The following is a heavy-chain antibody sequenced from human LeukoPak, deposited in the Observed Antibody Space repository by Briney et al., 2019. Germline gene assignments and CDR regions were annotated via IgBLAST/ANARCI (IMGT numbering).Heavy chain of an antibody. Sequence: GASVKVSCKASGYTFTSYGISWVRQAPGQGLEWMGWISAYNGNTNYAQKLQGRVTMTTDTSTSTAYMELRSLRSDDTAVYYCAAAAGHYYYYYMDGWCKVTTVTVSS. CDR3: AAAAGHYYYYYMDG. V-gene: IGHV1-18*01. CDR2: ISAYNGNT. D-gene: IGHD6-13*01. J-gene: IGHJ6*03. CDR1: GYTFTSYG.